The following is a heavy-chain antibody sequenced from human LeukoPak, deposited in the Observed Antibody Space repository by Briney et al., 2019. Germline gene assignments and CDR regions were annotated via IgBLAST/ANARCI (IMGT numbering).Heavy chain of an antibody. J-gene: IGHJ5*02. CDR1: GYSISSGHY. D-gene: IGHD3-10*01. Sequence: PSETLYLTCTVSGYSISSGHYWGWIRHPPGKGLEGIGSMYHSGSTYYNPPLKSRVTIQEDTSKNQFSLKLRSVPAADTAVYYCARGPRFGELLWHWFDPWGKGTMVTVSS. CDR2: MYHSGST. V-gene: IGHV4-38-2*02. CDR3: ARGPRFGELLWHWFDP.